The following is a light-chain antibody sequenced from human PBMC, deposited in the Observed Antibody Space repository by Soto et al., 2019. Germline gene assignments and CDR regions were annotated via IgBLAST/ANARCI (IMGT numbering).Light chain of an antibody. CDR1: YSDVGTYNY. V-gene: IGLV2-8*01. Sequence: QSVLTQPPSASGSPGQSVTISCTGTYSDVGTYNYVSWYQQHPGKAPKVMIYEVTKRPSGVPDRFSGSKSGNTASLTVSGLQAEDEADYYCSSYAGSSNVIFGGGTKLTV. CDR3: SSYAGSSNVI. J-gene: IGLJ2*01. CDR2: EVT.